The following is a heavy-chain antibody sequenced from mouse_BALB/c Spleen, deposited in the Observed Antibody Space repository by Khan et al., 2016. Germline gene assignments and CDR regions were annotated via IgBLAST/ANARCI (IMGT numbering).Heavy chain of an antibody. D-gene: IGHD2-1*01. CDR2: ISYSGST. Sequence: EVQLQESGPGLVKPSQSLSLTCTVSGYSITSDYAWNWIRQFPGNKLEWMGYISYSGSTSYNPSLKSRISITRDTSKNQFFLQLNSVTTEDTATYYSACISYGNYYFDYWGQGTTLTVSS. CDR3: ACISYGNYYFDY. CDR1: GYSITSDYA. J-gene: IGHJ2*01. V-gene: IGHV3-2*02.